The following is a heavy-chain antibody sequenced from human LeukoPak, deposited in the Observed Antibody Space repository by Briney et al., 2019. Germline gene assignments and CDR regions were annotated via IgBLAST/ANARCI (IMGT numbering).Heavy chain of an antibody. CDR3: ASNRITVAKFDY. CDR1: GGSISSSSYY. CDR2: IYYSGST. D-gene: IGHD6-19*01. Sequence: SETLSLTCTVSGGSISSSSYYWGWIRQPPGKGLEWIGSIYYSGSTYYNPSLKSRVIISVDTSKNQFSLKLSSVTAADTAVYYCASNRITVAKFDYWGQGTLVTVSS. V-gene: IGHV4-39*07. J-gene: IGHJ4*02.